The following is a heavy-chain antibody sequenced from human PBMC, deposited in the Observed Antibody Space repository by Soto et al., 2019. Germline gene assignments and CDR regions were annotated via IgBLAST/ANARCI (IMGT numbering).Heavy chain of an antibody. CDR1: GGSISSGGYY. CDR2: IYYSGST. V-gene: IGHV4-31*03. J-gene: IGHJ4*02. Sequence: PSETLSLTCTVSGGSISSGGYYWSWIRQHPGKGLEWIGYIYYSGSTYYNPSLKSRVTISVDTSKNQFSLKLSSVTAADTAVYYCARGGAGSSVRGVAPFDYWGQGTLVTVSS. CDR3: ARGGAGSSVRGVAPFDY. D-gene: IGHD3-10*01.